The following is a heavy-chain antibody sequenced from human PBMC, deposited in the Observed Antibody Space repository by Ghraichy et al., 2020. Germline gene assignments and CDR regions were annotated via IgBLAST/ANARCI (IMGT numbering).Heavy chain of an antibody. CDR2: ISSRSNYI. CDR3: ARKRDWNPFDY. V-gene: IGHV3-21*01. D-gene: IGHD1-1*01. CDR1: GFTFSIYS. J-gene: IGHJ4*02. Sequence: GGSLRLSCAASGFTFSIYSMNWVRQAPGKGLEWVSSISSRSNYIYYEDSVKGRFTISRDNAKNSLYLQMNSLRAEDTAVYYCARKRDWNPFDYWGQGTLVTVSS.